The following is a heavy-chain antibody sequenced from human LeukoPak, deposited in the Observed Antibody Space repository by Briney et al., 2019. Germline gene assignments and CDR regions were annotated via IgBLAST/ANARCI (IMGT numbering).Heavy chain of an antibody. J-gene: IGHJ4*02. D-gene: IGHD6-13*01. CDR3: ATSSSWYPVSSDH. CDR1: GFTFSSYW. CDR2: INSDGSDT. Sequence: GGSLRLSCAASGFTFSSYWMHWVRQAPGKGPVWVSRINSDGSDTSYADSVKGRFTVSRDNAKNTLYLQMNSLRPEDTALYYCATSSSWYPVSSDHWGQGTLVTVSS. V-gene: IGHV3-74*01.